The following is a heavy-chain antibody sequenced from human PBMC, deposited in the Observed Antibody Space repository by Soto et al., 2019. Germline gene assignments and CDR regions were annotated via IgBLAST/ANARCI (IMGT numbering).Heavy chain of an antibody. CDR2: VYYSGST. V-gene: IGHV4-59*01. CDR3: ASYNLGVFFDY. Sequence: PSETLSLTCRVSGGSISDYYGSWIRQPPGKGLEWIGYVYYSGSTNYNPSLKSRVTISVDTSKKQFSLKMSSVTAADTAVYYCASYNLGVFFDYWGQETLVTVS. CDR1: GGSISDYY. J-gene: IGHJ4*02. D-gene: IGHD3-3*01.